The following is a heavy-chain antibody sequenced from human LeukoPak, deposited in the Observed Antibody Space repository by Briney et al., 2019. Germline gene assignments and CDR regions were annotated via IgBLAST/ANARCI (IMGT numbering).Heavy chain of an antibody. CDR1: GFTFSSYS. D-gene: IGHD6-19*01. CDR2: ISSSSSTI. V-gene: IGHV3-48*01. Sequence: PGGSLRLSCAASGFTFSSYSTNWVRQAPGKGLEWVSYISSSSSTIYYADSVKGRFTISRDNAKNSLYLQMNSLRAEDTAVYYCARESSGWYWYMDVWGKGTTVTVSS. J-gene: IGHJ6*03. CDR3: ARESSGWYWYMDV.